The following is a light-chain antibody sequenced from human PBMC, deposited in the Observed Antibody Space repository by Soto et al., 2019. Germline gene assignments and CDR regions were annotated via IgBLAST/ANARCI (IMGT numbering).Light chain of an antibody. CDR2: GSN. V-gene: IGLV1-44*01. CDR3: AAWDDSLDGYVV. CDR1: SSNIGSHT. J-gene: IGLJ2*01. Sequence: QSVLTQPPSASGTPGQSVTISCSGGSSNIGSHTVNWYQHLPGTAPKLLIYGSNQRPSGVPDRFSGSKSGTSASLAISGLQSEDEADNYCAAWDDSLDGYVVFGGGTKLTVL.